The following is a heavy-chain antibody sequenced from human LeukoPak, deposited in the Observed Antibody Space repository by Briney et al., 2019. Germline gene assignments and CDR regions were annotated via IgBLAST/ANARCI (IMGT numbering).Heavy chain of an antibody. CDR1: GDSVSSNSAA. CDR2: TYYRSRWYN. D-gene: IGHD6-19*01. CDR3: ARVTEKQYLPFDS. Sequence: QTLSLTCAISGDSVSSNSAAWNWIRQSPSRGLEWLGRTYYRSRWYNEYALSVKSRITINPDTSKNQFSLQLNSVTPEDTAVYYCARVTEKQYLPFDSWGQGTLVTVSS. V-gene: IGHV6-1*01. J-gene: IGHJ4*02.